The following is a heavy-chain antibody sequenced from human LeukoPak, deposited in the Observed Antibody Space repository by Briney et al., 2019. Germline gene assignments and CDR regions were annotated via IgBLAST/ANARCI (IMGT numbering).Heavy chain of an antibody. Sequence: ASVKVSCKASGYTFTGYYMHWVRQAPGQGLEWMGWINPNSGDTNYAQKFQDRVTMTRDTSISTAYIELNLLRSDDTAVCYCARGDYYGSPKVVAAWGQGTLVTVSS. CDR1: GYTFTGYY. D-gene: IGHD3-10*01. V-gene: IGHV1-2*02. CDR2: INPNSGDT. J-gene: IGHJ5*02. CDR3: ARGDYYGSPKVVAA.